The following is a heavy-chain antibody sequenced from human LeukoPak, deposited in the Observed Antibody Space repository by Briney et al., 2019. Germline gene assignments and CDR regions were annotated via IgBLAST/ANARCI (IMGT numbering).Heavy chain of an antibody. V-gene: IGHV4-31*03. J-gene: IGHJ5*02. CDR3: ARVDSSGYYYTDNWFDP. CDR2: IYYSGST. D-gene: IGHD3-22*01. CDR1: GGSISSGGYY. Sequence: SQTLSLTCTVSGGSISSGGYYWSWIRQHPGKGLEWIGYIYYSGSTYYNPSLKSRVTISVDTSKNQFSLKLSSVTAADTAVYYCARVDSSGYYYTDNWFDPWGQGTLVTVSS.